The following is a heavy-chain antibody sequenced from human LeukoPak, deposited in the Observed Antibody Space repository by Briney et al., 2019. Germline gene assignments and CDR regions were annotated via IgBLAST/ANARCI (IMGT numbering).Heavy chain of an antibody. J-gene: IGHJ5*02. CDR2: IYSGGST. CDR3: ASFSCSGGSCPFGWFDP. D-gene: IGHD2-15*01. Sequence: GGSLRLSCAGSGFTFRIYAMSWVRQAPGKGLEWVSVIYSGGSTYYADSVKGRFTISRDNSKNTLYLQMNSLRAEDTAVYYCASFSCSGGSCPFGWFDPWGQGTLVTVSS. V-gene: IGHV3-66*01. CDR1: GFTFRIYA.